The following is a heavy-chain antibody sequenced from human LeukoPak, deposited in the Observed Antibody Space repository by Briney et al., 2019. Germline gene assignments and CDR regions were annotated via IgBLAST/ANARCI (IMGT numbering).Heavy chain of an antibody. CDR3: AREDGGTPDY. D-gene: IGHD4-23*01. V-gene: IGHV3-21*01. CDR2: ITESGSYQ. CDR1: GFTFDDYG. Sequence: PGGSLRLSCAASGFTFDDYGMSWVRHAPGKGLEWVSSITESGSYQYYADSVKGRFTISRDNAKNSLYLQMNNLRAEDTAVYYCAREDGGTPDYWGQGTLVTVSS. J-gene: IGHJ4*02.